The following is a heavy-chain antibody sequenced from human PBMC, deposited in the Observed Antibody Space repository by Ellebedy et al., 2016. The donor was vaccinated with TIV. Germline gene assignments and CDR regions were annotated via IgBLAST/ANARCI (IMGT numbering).Heavy chain of an antibody. Sequence: MPSETLSLTCAVYDGSFSDYYWCWIRQSPGKGLEWIGEVHHSGSTIYSPSLKSRVTISIDRSKNQFSLNLSSVTAADTAVYYCARAIRNTAMSHYYFDYWGQGTLVTVSS. V-gene: IGHV4-34*01. J-gene: IGHJ4*02. D-gene: IGHD5-18*01. CDR1: DGSFSDYY. CDR2: VHHSGST. CDR3: ARAIRNTAMSHYYFDY.